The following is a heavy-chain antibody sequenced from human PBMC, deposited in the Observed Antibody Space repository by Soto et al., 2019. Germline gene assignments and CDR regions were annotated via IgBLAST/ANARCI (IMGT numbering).Heavy chain of an antibody. Sequence: GGSLRLSCAASGFTFSSYGMHWVRQAPGKGLEWVAVIWYDGSNKYYADSVKGRFTISRDNSKNTLYLQMNSLRAEDTAVYYCARWGDSSSWYGTIDYWGQGTLVTVSS. V-gene: IGHV3-33*01. CDR3: ARWGDSSSWYGTIDY. D-gene: IGHD6-13*01. CDR2: IWYDGSNK. CDR1: GFTFSSYG. J-gene: IGHJ4*02.